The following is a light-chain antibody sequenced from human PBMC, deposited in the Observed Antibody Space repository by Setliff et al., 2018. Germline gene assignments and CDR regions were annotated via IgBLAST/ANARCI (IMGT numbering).Light chain of an antibody. CDR3: ATWDFSLRGVV. Sequence: QSALTQPPSVSAAPRQKVTISCSGSDSNIGSSYASWYQQVPGTAPKIIIYGNDKRPSGIPDRFSGSKSGASGTLGITGLQTGDEAEYYCATWDFSLRGVVFGGGTKVTVL. CDR1: DSNIGSSY. V-gene: IGLV1-51*01. J-gene: IGLJ2*01. CDR2: GND.